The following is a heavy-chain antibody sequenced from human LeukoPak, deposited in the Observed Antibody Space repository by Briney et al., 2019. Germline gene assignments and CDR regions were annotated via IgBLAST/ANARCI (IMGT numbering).Heavy chain of an antibody. J-gene: IGHJ4*02. D-gene: IGHD6-19*01. CDR1: GDSVSSNSAA. CDR2: TYYRSKWCN. V-gene: IGHV6-1*01. Sequence: SQTLSLTCAISGDSVSSNSAAWNWIRQSPSRGLEWLGRTYYRSKWCNDYAVSVKSRITINPDTSKNQFSLQLNSVTPEDTAVYYCARGDGSGWFYRGLFDYWGQGTLVTVSS. CDR3: ARGDGSGWFYRGLFDY.